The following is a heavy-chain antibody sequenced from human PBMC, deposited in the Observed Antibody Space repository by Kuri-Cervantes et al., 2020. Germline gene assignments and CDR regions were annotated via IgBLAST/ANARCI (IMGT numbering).Heavy chain of an antibody. CDR2: LYFSGST. V-gene: IGHV4-59*08. Sequence: SETLSLTCTVSGDTVISYYWSWIRQPPGKGLEWIGCLYFSGSTNYNPSLRSRITMSLDTSKNQFSLKLSSVTAADTAVYYCARQGGERYSSGWDIVVEQEGQDYWGQGTLVTVSS. CDR1: GDTVISYY. CDR3: ARQGGERYSSGWDIVVEQEGQDY. J-gene: IGHJ4*02. D-gene: IGHD6-19*01.